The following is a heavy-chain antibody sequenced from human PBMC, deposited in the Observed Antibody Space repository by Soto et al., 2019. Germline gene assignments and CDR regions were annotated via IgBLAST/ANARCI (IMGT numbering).Heavy chain of an antibody. J-gene: IGHJ4*02. D-gene: IGHD3-9*01. Sequence: GSLRLSCAASGFTFNRYAMNWVRQAPGKGLEWVSGIDRSGDNTYFADSVKGRFTISRDNSKNTLYLQMKSLRAEDTAVYYCAKAISGPYFDYWGQGTLVTVSS. V-gene: IGHV3-23*01. CDR1: GFTFNRYA. CDR2: IDRSGDNT. CDR3: AKAISGPYFDY.